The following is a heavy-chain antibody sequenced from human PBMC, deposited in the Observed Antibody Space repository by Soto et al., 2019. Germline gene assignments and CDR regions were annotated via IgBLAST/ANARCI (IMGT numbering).Heavy chain of an antibody. CDR1: GGSFGSFY. V-gene: IGHV4-59*03. J-gene: IGHJ5*02. CDR3: AAGWAPAAGDL. Sequence: VQLLESGPGLVRPSETLSLTCTVSGGSFGSFYWSWARQPPGKRLEWIGYSHYSGNSKYSPSLRSRVSISLDTSKNEFSLKLHSVTAADTAVYYCAAGWAPAAGDLWGPGILVTVSS. D-gene: IGHD2-2*01. CDR2: SHYSGNS.